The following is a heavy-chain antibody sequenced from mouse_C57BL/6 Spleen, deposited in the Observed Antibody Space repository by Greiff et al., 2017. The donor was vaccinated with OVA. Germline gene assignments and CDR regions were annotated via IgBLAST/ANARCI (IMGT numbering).Heavy chain of an antibody. V-gene: IGHV5-17*01. CDR3: ARRRGSNFYWYFDV. J-gene: IGHJ1*03. D-gene: IGHD2-5*01. CDR1: GFTFSDYG. CDR2: ISSGSSTI. Sequence: EVQRVESGGGLVKPGGSLKLSCAASGFTFSDYGMHWVRQAPEKGLEWVAYISSGSSTIYYADTVKGRFTISRDNAKNTLFLQMTSLRSEDTAMYYCARRRGSNFYWYFDVWGTGTTVTVSS.